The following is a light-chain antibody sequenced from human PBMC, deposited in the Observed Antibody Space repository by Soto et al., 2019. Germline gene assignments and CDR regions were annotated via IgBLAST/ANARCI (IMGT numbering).Light chain of an antibody. Sequence: EIHMTYSTYSVSESVGERVKINCRASQGISSWLAWYQQKPGKAPKLLIYAASSLQSGVPSRFSGSGYGTDFTLTISSLEPEDFATYYCQQANSFPLTFGGGTKVDIK. J-gene: IGKJ4*01. CDR1: QGISSW. V-gene: IGKV1D-12*01. CDR3: QQANSFPLT. CDR2: AAS.